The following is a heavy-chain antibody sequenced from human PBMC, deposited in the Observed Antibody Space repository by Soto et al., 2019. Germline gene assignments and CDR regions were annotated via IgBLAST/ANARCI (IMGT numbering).Heavy chain of an antibody. CDR2: IYYSGST. V-gene: IGHV4-59*01. D-gene: IGHD6-19*01. CDR3: ARGGGSGWYIDAFDI. J-gene: IGHJ3*02. Sequence: QVQLQESGPGLVKPSETLSLTCTVSGGSISSYYWSWIRQPPGKGLEWIGYIYYSGSTNYNPSLKSRVTISVDTSKNQFSLKQSSVTAADTAVYYCARGGGSGWYIDAFDIWGQGTMVTVSS. CDR1: GGSISSYY.